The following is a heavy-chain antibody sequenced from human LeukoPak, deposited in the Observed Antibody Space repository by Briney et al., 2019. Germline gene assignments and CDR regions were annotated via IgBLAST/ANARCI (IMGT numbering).Heavy chain of an antibody. J-gene: IGHJ4*02. CDR2: ISTSTTTI. V-gene: IGHV3-48*01. CDR3: ARRAGGYSHPYDY. Sequence: GGSLRLSCEASGFTFSSYSMNWVRQAPGKGLEWISYISTSTTTIYYANSVKGRFTISRDNSKNTLYLQMNSLRAEDTAVYYCARRAGGYSHPYDYWGQGTLVTVSS. CDR1: GFTFSSYS. D-gene: IGHD4-23*01.